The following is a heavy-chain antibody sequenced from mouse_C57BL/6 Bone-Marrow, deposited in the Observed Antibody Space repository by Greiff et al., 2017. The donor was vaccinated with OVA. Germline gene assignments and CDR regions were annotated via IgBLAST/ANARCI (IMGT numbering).Heavy chain of an antibody. J-gene: IGHJ2*01. CDR3: ARVSIYYYGFFDY. D-gene: IGHD1-1*01. V-gene: IGHV3-6*01. Sequence: EVKLQESGPGLVKPSQSLSLTCSVTGYSITSGYYWNWIRQFPGNKLEWMGYISYDGSNNYNPSLKNRISITRDTSKNQFFLKLNSVTTEDTATYYCARVSIYYYGFFDYWGQGTTLTVSS. CDR2: ISYDGSN. CDR1: GYSITSGYY.